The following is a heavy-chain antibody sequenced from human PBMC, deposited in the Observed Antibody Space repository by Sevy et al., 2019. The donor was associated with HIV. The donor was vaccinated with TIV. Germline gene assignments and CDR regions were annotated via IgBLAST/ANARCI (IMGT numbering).Heavy chain of an antibody. CDR2: IYYNGHI. V-gene: IGHV4-59*08. CDR3: AGENAWGRGYS. D-gene: IGHD1-26*01. Sequence: SETLSLTCTVSGGSITSLYWNWIRQPPGKGLEWIANIYYNGHINYDPSLNSRVTLSLETSKNQFGLRLSAVTAADTAMYYCAGENAWGRGYSWGQGTLVTVSS. J-gene: IGHJ4*02. CDR1: GGSITSLY.